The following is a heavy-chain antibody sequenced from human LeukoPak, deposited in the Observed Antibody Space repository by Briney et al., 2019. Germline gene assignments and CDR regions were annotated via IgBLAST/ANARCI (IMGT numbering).Heavy chain of an antibody. Sequence: ASVKVSCKASGYTFTSYDINWVRQATGQGLEWMGWMNPNSGNTGYAQKFQGRVTMTRNTSISTAYMELSSLRSEGTAVYYCARGTIDSSGRPGRGMDVWGQGTTVTVSS. CDR3: ARGTIDSSGRPGRGMDV. CDR1: GYTFTSYD. D-gene: IGHD6-19*01. V-gene: IGHV1-8*01. CDR2: MNPNSGNT. J-gene: IGHJ6*02.